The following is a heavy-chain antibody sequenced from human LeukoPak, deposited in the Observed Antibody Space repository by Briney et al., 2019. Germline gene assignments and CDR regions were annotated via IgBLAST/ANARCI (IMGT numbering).Heavy chain of an antibody. J-gene: IGHJ4*02. D-gene: IGHD3-22*01. Sequence: GGSLRLSCAASGFSVTSNFMSWVRQAPGKGLECVSIIYSGGTTYYADSVKGRFTISRDNSKNTLYLQMNSLRAEDTAVYYCARKTDSGGSGDYWGQGTLVTVSS. CDR1: GFSVTSNF. V-gene: IGHV3-53*01. CDR2: IYSGGTT. CDR3: ARKTDSGGSGDY.